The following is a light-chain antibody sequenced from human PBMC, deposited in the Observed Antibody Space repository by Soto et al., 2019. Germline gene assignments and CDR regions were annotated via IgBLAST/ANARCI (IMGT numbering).Light chain of an antibody. Sequence: EIAMTQSPATLSVSPGERATLSCRASQSVTSKLAWYQQKPGQAPRLLIYDASTRAAGIPARFSGDGSGTEFTLTISSLQSEDFAVYYCQQYNNWPPLTFGGGTKVELK. CDR1: QSVTSK. CDR2: DAS. J-gene: IGKJ4*01. CDR3: QQYNNWPPLT. V-gene: IGKV3-15*01.